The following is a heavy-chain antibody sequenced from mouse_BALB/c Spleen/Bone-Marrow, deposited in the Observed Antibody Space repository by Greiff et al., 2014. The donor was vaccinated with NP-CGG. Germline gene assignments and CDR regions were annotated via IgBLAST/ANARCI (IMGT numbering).Heavy chain of an antibody. CDR1: GYTFTNYY. Sequence: VQLQQSGAELVKPGASVRLSCKASGYTFTNYYMYWVKQRPGQGLEWIGEINPSNGGTNFNEKFKSKATLTVDKSSNTTYKQLSSLTSEDSAVYYCTRSGNYLFAHWGQGTLVTVSA. J-gene: IGHJ3*01. D-gene: IGHD2-1*01. V-gene: IGHV1S81*02. CDR3: TRSGNYLFAH. CDR2: INPSNGGT.